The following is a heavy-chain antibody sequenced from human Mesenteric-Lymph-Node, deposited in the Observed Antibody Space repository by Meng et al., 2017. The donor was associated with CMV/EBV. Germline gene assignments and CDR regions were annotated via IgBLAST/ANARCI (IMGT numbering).Heavy chain of an antibody. CDR3: AKKGGDGALHYFDY. Sequence: GESLKISCAASGFIFSDYGMNWVRQAPGKGLEWVAFIRYDESNKYYGDSVKGRFTISRDNSKNTLYLQMNSLRAEDTAVYYCAKKGGDGALHYFDYWGQGTLVTVSS. J-gene: IGHJ4*02. CDR2: IRYDESNK. CDR1: GFIFSDYG. D-gene: IGHD3-16*01. V-gene: IGHV3-30*02.